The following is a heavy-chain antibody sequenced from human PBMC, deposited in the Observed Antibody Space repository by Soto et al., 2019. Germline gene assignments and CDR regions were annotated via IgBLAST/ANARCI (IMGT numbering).Heavy chain of an antibody. CDR1: AYSFTTNH. V-gene: IGHV1-46*01. Sequence: QVQLVQSGAEVKKPGASVTVSCKASAYSFTTNHIHWVRQAPGQGLEWMGLINPDAGATNYAQRFQGRLRLTRDTSTSTVYMELRSLTFDDTAVYYCARGDIVLVPASEGNWFDPWGQGTLVTVSS. CDR2: INPDAGAT. CDR3: ARGDIVLVPASEGNWFDP. D-gene: IGHD2-2*01. J-gene: IGHJ5*02.